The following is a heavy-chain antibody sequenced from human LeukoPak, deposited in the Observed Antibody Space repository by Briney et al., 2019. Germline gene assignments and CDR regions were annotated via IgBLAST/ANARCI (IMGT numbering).Heavy chain of an antibody. D-gene: IGHD3-10*01. CDR3: ARGVRITMVRGVIITKYFDY. CDR1: GGSISSSSYY. CDR2: FYYSGST. J-gene: IGHJ4*02. Sequence: KPSETLSLTCTVSGGSISSSSYYWGWIRQPPGKGLEWIGRFYYSGSTYYNPSLKSRVTISVDTSKNQFSLKLSSVTAADTAVYYCARGVRITMVRGVIITKYFDYWGQGTLVTVSS. V-gene: IGHV4-39*01.